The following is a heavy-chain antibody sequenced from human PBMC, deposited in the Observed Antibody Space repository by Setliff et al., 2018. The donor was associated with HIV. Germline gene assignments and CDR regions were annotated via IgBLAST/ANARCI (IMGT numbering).Heavy chain of an antibody. CDR2: MCHNENGVTT. J-gene: IGHJ1*01. V-gene: IGHV4-59*01. D-gene: IGHD6-19*01. CDR3: ARDRGSGWYGYFQQ. Sequence: SETLSLTCIVSGGSMDNYYWNWVRQPPGKGPEWIGNMCHNENGVTTNQNPSLKSRVVMYLDWTKNEFSLSLFSATTADTAVYYCARDRGSGWYGYFQQWGQGSQVTVSS. CDR1: GGSMDNYY.